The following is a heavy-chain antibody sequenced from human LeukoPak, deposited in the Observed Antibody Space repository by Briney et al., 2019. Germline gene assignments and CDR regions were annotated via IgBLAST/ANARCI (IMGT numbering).Heavy chain of an antibody. CDR2: IVVGSGNT. V-gene: IGHV1-58*01. J-gene: IGHJ3*02. D-gene: IGHD3-3*01. CDR3: AAAVTIFGVVSDAFDI. CDR1: GFTFTSSA. Sequence: WASVKVSCKASGFTFTSSAVQWVRQARGQRLEWIGWIVVGSGNTNYAQKFQERVTITRDMSTSTAYMELSSLRSEDTAVYYCAAAVTIFGVVSDAFDIWGQGTMVTVSS.